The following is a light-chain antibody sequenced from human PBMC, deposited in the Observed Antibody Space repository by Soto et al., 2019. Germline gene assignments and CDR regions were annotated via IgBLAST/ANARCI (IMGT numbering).Light chain of an antibody. CDR2: DAS. J-gene: IGKJ4*01. CDR1: QSVSSY. CDR3: QQRSNWPPWLT. Sequence: EIVLTQSPATLSLSPGERATLSCRASQSVSSYLAWHQQKPGQAPRLLIYDASNRATGIPARFSGSGSGTDFTLTISSLEPEDFAVYYCQQRSNWPPWLTFGGGTKVDIK. V-gene: IGKV3-11*01.